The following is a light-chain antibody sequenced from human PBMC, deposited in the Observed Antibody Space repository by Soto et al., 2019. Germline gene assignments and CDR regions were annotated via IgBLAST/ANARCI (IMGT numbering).Light chain of an antibody. CDR2: DAS. Sequence: IQMTQSPSTLSASVGNRVPITGRASQSISSWLAWYQQKPGKAPNLLIYDASSLESGVPSRFNGNGSGTEFTLTIRSMPPDDFATDYCQQYNSHSTFGQGTKVDI. CDR1: QSISSW. J-gene: IGKJ1*01. V-gene: IGKV1-5*01. CDR3: QQYNSHST.